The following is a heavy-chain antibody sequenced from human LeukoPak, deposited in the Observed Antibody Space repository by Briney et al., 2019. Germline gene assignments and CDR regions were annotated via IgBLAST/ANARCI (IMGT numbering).Heavy chain of an antibody. CDR2: IYYSGST. CDR3: ARSLYYYGSDSFDI. Sequence: SETLSLTCAVYGGSFSGYYWSWIRQPPGKGLEWIGYIYYSGSTNYNPSLQSRVTISVDTSKTQFSLKLSSVTAADTAVYYCARSLYYYGSDSFDIWGQGTMVTVSS. J-gene: IGHJ3*02. D-gene: IGHD3-10*01. V-gene: IGHV4-59*01. CDR1: GGSFSGYY.